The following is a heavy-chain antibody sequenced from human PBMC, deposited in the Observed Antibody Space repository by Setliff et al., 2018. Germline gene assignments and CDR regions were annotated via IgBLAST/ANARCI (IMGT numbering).Heavy chain of an antibody. CDR1: GGSISSYY. CDR2: IIHSGST. J-gene: IGHJ6*03. V-gene: IGHV4-34*12. D-gene: IGHD3-10*01. CDR3: ARVRITPYCMDV. Sequence: SETLSLTCTVSGGSISSYYWSWIRQPPGKRLEWIGEIIHSGSTNYNPSLKSRVTMSVDTSKNQFSLKLYSVTAADTAVYFCARVRITPYCMDVWGKGTTVTVSS.